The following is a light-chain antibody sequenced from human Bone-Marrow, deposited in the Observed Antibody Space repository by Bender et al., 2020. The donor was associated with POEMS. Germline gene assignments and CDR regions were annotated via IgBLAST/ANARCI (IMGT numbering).Light chain of an antibody. CDR1: SSNIGAHA. CDR2: SSH. CDR3: GSYTSGSTLVA. Sequence: QSVLTQPPSASGTPGQRVTISCSGGSSNIGAHAVNWYQHLPGTAPKLLIYSSHRRPSEVPDRFSGSRSGTSASLAISGLQSEDEADYYCGSYTSGSTLVAFGGGTKLTVL. V-gene: IGLV1-44*01. J-gene: IGLJ2*01.